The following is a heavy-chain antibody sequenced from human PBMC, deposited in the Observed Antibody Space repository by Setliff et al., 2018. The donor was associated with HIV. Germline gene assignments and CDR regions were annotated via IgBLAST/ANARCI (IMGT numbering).Heavy chain of an antibody. D-gene: IGHD1-20*01. Sequence: GGSLRLSCAASGFTFSTYGMHWVRQAPGKGLEWVAFIRYDGSNKYYGDSVKGRFTISRDNAKNSLYLQLNSLRPEDTAVYYCARYNWNPLGYRFDYWGQGTLVTVSS. J-gene: IGHJ4*02. CDR1: GFTFSTYG. CDR2: IRYDGSNK. CDR3: ARYNWNPLGYRFDY. V-gene: IGHV3-30*02.